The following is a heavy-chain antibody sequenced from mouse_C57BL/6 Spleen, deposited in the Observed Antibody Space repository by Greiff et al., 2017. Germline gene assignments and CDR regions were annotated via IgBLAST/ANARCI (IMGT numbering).Heavy chain of an antibody. CDR3: ERWGYDYPRAY. Sequence: QVQLQQPGAELVRPGTSVKLSCKASGYTFTSYWMHWVKQRPGQGLEWIGVIDTYDSYTNYNPKFKGQATLTVDTSSSPAYMQLSRLTSEDSAVYYCERWGYDYPRAYWGKGTLVTVSA. J-gene: IGHJ3*01. CDR1: GYTFTSYW. V-gene: IGHV1-59*01. D-gene: IGHD2-4*01. CDR2: IDTYDSYT.